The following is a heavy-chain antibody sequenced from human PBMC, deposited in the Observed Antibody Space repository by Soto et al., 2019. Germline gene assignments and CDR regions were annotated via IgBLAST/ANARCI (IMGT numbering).Heavy chain of an antibody. CDR1: GGSVSSGSYY. V-gene: IGHV4-61*01. CDR3: ARTLIAVAVLSEFDT. CDR2: IYYSGST. J-gene: IGHJ3*02. Sequence: PSETLSLTCTVSGGSVSSGSYYWSWIRQPPGKGLEWIGYIYYSGSTNYNPSLKSRVTISVDTSKNQFSLKLSSVTAADTAVYYCARTLIAVAVLSEFDTLCLGTMLTVSS. D-gene: IGHD6-19*01.